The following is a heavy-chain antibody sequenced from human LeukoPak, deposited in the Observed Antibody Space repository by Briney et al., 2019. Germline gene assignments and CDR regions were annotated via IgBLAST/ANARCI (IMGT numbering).Heavy chain of an antibody. D-gene: IGHD1-26*01. CDR2: IYSSGST. V-gene: IGHV4-4*07. J-gene: IGHJ5*02. CDR1: GGSISSNY. Sequence: PSETLSLTCTVSGGSISSNYWSWIRQPAGKGLEWIGRIYSSGSTDYNPSLKSRVTISVDTSKNQFSLKMTSVTAADTAVYYCARRWLGGSFFSWFDTWGQGTLVTVSS. CDR3: ARRWLGGSFFSWFDT.